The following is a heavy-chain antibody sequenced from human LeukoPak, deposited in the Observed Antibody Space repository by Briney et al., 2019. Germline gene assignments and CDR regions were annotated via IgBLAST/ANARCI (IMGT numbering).Heavy chain of an antibody. V-gene: IGHV1-2*02. J-gene: IGHJ4*02. CDR2: INPNSGGT. CDR1: GYTFTGYY. CDR3: ARWPASGYYDSRAKYYFDY. D-gene: IGHD3-22*01. Sequence: ASVKVSCKASGYTFTGYYMHWVRQAPGQGLEWMGWINPNSGGTNYAQKFQGRATMTRDTSISTAYMEPSRLRSDDTAVYYCARWPASGYYDSRAKYYFDYWGQGTLVTVSS.